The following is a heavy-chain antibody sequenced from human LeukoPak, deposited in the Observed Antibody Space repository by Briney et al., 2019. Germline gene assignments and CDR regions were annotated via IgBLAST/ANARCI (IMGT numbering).Heavy chain of an antibody. CDR1: GFTFSSYW. J-gene: IGHJ6*03. CDR3: ARDRYYYYYIDV. CDR2: ISSSSSYI. Sequence: GGSLRLSCAASGFTFSSYWMNWVRQAPGKGLEWVSSISSSSSYIYYADSVKGRFTISRDNAKNSLYLQMNSLRAEDTAVYYCARDRYYYYYIDVWGKGTTVTVSS. V-gene: IGHV3-21*01.